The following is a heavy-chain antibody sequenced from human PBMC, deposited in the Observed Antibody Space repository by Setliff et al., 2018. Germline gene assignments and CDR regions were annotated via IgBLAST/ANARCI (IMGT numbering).Heavy chain of an antibody. CDR2: TIPVFGTA. D-gene: IGHD2-21*01. V-gene: IGHV1-69*05. CDR3: AREGVHTWSSTDYHYYMDV. Sequence: SVKVSCKTSGYSFTNYGISWVRQAPGQGLEWMGGTIPVFGTADYAQKFQGRVTIMTDESTSTAYMELSSLTSEDTAVYYCAREGVHTWSSTDYHYYMDVWGRGTTVTVSS. J-gene: IGHJ6*03. CDR1: GYSFTNYG.